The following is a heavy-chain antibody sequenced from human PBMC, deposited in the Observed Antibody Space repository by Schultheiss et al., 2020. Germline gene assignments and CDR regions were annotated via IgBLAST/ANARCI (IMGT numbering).Heavy chain of an antibody. J-gene: IGHJ4*02. D-gene: IGHD2-21*01. Sequence: SQTLSLTCTVSGGSISSSSYYWGWIRQPPGKGLEWIGSIYYSGSTYYNPSLKSRVTISVDTSKNQFSLKLSSVTAADTAVYYCARHHDVVRADDYWGQGTLVTVSS. CDR2: IYYSGST. CDR3: ARHHDVVRADDY. V-gene: IGHV4-39*01. CDR1: GGSISSSSYY.